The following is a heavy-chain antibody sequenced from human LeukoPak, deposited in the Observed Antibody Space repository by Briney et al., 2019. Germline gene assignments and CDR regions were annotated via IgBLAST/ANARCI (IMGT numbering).Heavy chain of an antibody. J-gene: IGHJ4*02. Sequence: GASVKVSCKASGYTFTYYYMHLVRQDPAQGLEWMGIINPSGGSTSYAQKFQGRVTMTRDMSTSTVYMELSSLRSEDTVVYYCARSIAGADLFDYWGQGTLVTVSS. D-gene: IGHD6-13*01. CDR3: ARSIAGADLFDY. CDR2: INPSGGST. CDR1: GYTFTYYY. V-gene: IGHV1-46*01.